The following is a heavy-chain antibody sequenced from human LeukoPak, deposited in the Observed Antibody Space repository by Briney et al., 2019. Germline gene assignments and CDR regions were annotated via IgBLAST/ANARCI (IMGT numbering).Heavy chain of an antibody. J-gene: IGHJ6*03. CDR2: IIPILGIA. CDR1: GGTFSSYA. CDR3: ARDTSYSSSSLDYYYMDV. Sequence: ASVKVSCKASGGTFSSYAISWVRQAPGQGLEWMGRIIPILGIANYPQKFQGRVTMTRNTSISTAYMELSSLRSEDTAVYYCARDTSYSSSSLDYYYMDVWGKGTTVTVSS. D-gene: IGHD6-6*01. V-gene: IGHV1-69*04.